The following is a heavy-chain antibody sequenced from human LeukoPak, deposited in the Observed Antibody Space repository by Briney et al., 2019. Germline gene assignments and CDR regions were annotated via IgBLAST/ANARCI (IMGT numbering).Heavy chain of an antibody. V-gene: IGHV3-7*01. D-gene: IGHD3-22*01. Sequence: PGGSLRLSCAASGFTFSSYWMSWVRQAPGKGLEWVANIKQDGSEKYYVDSVKGRFTISRDNAKNSLYLQMNSLRDEDTAVYYCASRPRFDTRGYYVDYWGQGSLVTVSS. CDR2: IKQDGSEK. CDR1: GFTFSSYW. CDR3: ASRPRFDTRGYYVDY. J-gene: IGHJ4*02.